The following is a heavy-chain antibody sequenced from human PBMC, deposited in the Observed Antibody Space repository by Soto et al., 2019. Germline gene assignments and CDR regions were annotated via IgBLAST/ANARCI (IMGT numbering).Heavy chain of an antibody. CDR3: ASSGEFDY. CDR2: IFPSGTT. D-gene: IGHD3-10*01. J-gene: IGHJ4*02. Sequence: LSLSCGVSGCSLSGATFSWNWLRLPPGTGLEWIGYIFPSGTTYYNPSLKSRVTISIDVSKNQFSLSLRALTAADKAVDYCASSGEFDYWGQGTLVTVSS. V-gene: IGHV4-30-2*01. CDR1: GCSLSGATFS.